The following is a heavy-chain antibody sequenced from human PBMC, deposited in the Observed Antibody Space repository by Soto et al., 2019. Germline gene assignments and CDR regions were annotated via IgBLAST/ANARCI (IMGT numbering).Heavy chain of an antibody. Sequence: GESLKISCNGSGYSFTSYCIGLVLQMPGKGLEWMGIIYPGDSDARYSPSFQGQVTISADKSISTAYLQWSSLKASDTAMYYCARPSLWELQHGMDVWGQGTTVTVSS. J-gene: IGHJ6*02. CDR2: IYPGDSDA. V-gene: IGHV5-51*01. CDR3: ARPSLWELQHGMDV. D-gene: IGHD1-7*01. CDR1: GYSFTSYC.